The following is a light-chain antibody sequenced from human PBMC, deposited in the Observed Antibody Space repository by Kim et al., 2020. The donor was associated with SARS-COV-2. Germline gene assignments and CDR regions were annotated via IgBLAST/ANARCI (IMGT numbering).Light chain of an antibody. CDR3: QQYAKRLS. CDR2: DAS. Sequence: LSASVGDRVTITCQASQDIYNNLNWYQQKAGKAPKRLIFDASNLDIGVPSRFSGSGSGTDFTFTISSLQPEDIATYYCQQYAKRLSFGQGTKLEI. J-gene: IGKJ2*03. CDR1: QDIYNN. V-gene: IGKV1-33*01.